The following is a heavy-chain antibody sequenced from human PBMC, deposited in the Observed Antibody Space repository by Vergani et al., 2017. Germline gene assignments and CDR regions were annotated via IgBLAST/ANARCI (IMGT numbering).Heavy chain of an antibody. CDR2: ISSSSSYI. CDR1: GFTFSGSA. D-gene: IGHD6-19*01. V-gene: IGHV3-21*01. J-gene: IGHJ4*02. Sequence: VQLVESGGGLVQPGGSLKLSCAASGFTFSGSAMHWVRQASGKGLEWVSSISSSSSYIYYADSVKGRFTISRDNAKNSLYLQMNSLRAEDTAVYYCARDPVAVALNDYWGQGTLVTVSS. CDR3: ARDPVAVALNDY.